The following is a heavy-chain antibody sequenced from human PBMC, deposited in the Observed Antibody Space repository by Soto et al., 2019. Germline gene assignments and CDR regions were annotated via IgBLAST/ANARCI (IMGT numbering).Heavy chain of an antibody. J-gene: IGHJ1*01. D-gene: IGHD3-22*01. CDR2: IYSGGST. CDR3: ARVLGSGYYAAYFQH. CDR1: GFPVSSNY. V-gene: IGHV3-53*04. Sequence: GGSLRLSCAASGFPVSSNYMSWVRQAPGKGLEWVSVIYSGGSTYYADSVKGRFTISRHNSKNTLYLQMNSLRAEDTAVYYCARVLGSGYYAAYFQHWGQGTLVTVSS.